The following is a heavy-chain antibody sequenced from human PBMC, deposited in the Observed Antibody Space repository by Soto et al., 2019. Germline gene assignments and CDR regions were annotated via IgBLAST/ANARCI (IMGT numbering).Heavy chain of an antibody. CDR2: IYYSGST. CDR3: ARGSYQLLLFS. V-gene: IGHV4-31*03. D-gene: IGHD2-2*01. J-gene: IGHJ3*01. Sequence: SEPRSLTCTVSGDSIIIGGYYWSWIRQHPGKCLEWIGYIYYSGSTFYNPSLRSRLNISLETSENQFSLKLSSVTAADTAVYYCARGSYQLLLFSWGQGKMVTVSS. CDR1: GDSIIIGGYY.